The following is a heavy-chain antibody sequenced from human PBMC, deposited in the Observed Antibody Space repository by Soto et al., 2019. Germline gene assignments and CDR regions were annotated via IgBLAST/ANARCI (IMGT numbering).Heavy chain of an antibody. Sequence: QEQLVESGGGVVQPGRSLRLSCAASGFIFSTYSMHWVRQPPGKGLEWVALISYDGSNKYYPDSVKGRFTISRDNSENTLYLQMNSLRPEDTAVYYCAKDRAIFGVMYSYPWYYGVDVWGQGTTVTVSS. V-gene: IGHV3-30*18. J-gene: IGHJ6*02. D-gene: IGHD3-3*01. CDR2: ISYDGSNK. CDR3: AKDRAIFGVMYSYPWYYGVDV. CDR1: GFIFSTYS.